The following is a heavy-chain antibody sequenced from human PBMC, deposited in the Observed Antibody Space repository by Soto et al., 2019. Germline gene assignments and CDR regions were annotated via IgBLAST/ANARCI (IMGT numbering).Heavy chain of an antibody. V-gene: IGHV3-21*01. CDR1: GFTFSSYS. Sequence: PGGSLRLSCAASGFTFSSYSMNWVRQAPGKGLEWVSSISSSSSYIYYADSVKGRFTISRDNAKNSLYLQMNSLRAEDTAVYYCARDPHYYYGWAYYYMDVWGKGTTVTVSS. D-gene: IGHD3-10*01. CDR3: ARDPHYYYGWAYYYMDV. J-gene: IGHJ6*03. CDR2: ISSSSSYI.